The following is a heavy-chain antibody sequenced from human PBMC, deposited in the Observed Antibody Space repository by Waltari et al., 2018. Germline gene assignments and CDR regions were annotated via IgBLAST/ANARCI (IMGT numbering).Heavy chain of an antibody. CDR2: VSYDGSKK. Sequence: QLVESGGGVVEPGRSLRLSCAASGFTFRTYGMHWFRQAPGKGLEWVAVVSYDGSKKYYADSVKGRFTISRDNSENTLYLQMNSLRVEDTAVYYCAKDYISDWYVGDWGQGTLVTVSS. V-gene: IGHV3-30*18. J-gene: IGHJ4*02. CDR1: GFTFRTYG. D-gene: IGHD6-19*01. CDR3: AKDYISDWYVGD.